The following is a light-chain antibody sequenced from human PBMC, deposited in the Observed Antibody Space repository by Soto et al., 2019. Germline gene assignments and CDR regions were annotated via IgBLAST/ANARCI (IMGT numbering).Light chain of an antibody. CDR3: QEYYTYYRT. V-gene: IGKV1-5*01. CDR2: DVS. Sequence: GDRVTITCRASQSIGTWLAWYQQKPGTAPKLLIYDVSGLQGGVPSRFSGSGSGTEFTLTISRLQPDDLATYYCQEYYTYYRTFGQGTKVDIK. J-gene: IGKJ1*01. CDR1: QSIGTW.